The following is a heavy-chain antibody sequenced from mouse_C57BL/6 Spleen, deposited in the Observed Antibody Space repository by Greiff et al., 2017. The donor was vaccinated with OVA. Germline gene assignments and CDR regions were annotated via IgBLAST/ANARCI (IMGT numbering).Heavy chain of an antibody. CDR2: ISDGGSYT. CDR3: ASYYDYAGGYFDV. J-gene: IGHJ1*03. Sequence: EVQLVESGGGLVKPGGSLKLSCAASGFTFSSYAMSWVRQTPEKRLEWVATISDGGSYTYYPDNVKGRFTISRDNAKNNLYLQMSHLKSEDTAMYYCASYYDYAGGYFDVWGTGTTVTVSS. CDR1: GFTFSSYA. V-gene: IGHV5-4*01. D-gene: IGHD2-4*01.